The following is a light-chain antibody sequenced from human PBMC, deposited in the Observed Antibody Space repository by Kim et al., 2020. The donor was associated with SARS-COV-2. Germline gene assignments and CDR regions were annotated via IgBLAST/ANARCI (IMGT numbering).Light chain of an antibody. Sequence: PGERATLSCRASRSVTSNYLAWYQQKPGQAPRLLIYIASTRATGIPDRFSGSGSGTEFTLTISRLEPEDFAVYYCHQYGSSPSTFGQGTRLEIK. J-gene: IGKJ5*01. V-gene: IGKV3-20*01. CDR2: IAS. CDR1: RSVTSNY. CDR3: HQYGSSPST.